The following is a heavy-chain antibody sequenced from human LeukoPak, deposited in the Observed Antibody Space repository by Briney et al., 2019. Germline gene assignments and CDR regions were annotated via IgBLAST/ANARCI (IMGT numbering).Heavy chain of an antibody. J-gene: IGHJ4*02. Sequence: SETLSLTCTVSGGSISNYYWSWIRQPPGKGLEWIGYIYYSGSTNYNPSLKSRVTISVDTSKNQFSLKLSSVTAADTAVYYCARAVAGPLKYWGRGTLITVSS. V-gene: IGHV4-59*01. D-gene: IGHD6-19*01. CDR1: GGSISNYY. CDR2: IYYSGST. CDR3: ARAVAGPLKY.